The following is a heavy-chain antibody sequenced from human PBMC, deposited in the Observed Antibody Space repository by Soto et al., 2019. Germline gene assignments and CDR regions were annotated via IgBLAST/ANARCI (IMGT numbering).Heavy chain of an antibody. CDR3: ARRIWHNLVVAAATRRALDF. J-gene: IGHJ3*01. V-gene: IGHV3-48*03. Sequence: RQAPGKGLEWDSYISSSGTTIYYADSVKCRFTISRDHAKNSLYLQMNSLRDEYTAVYYCARRIWHNLVVAAATRRALDFWGQGTTVTVSS. D-gene: IGHD2-15*01. CDR2: ISSSGTTI.